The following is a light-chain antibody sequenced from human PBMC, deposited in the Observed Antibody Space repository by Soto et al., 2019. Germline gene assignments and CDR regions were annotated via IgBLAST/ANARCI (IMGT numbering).Light chain of an antibody. V-gene: IGKV3-20*01. J-gene: IGKJ2*01. Sequence: EIVLPQSPVTLSLSPGERATLSCRASQRISSNFSAWFQQKPGLPPRLRIYGASTRASGVPDRFSGGVSGTDFVLTISRLEPEDLAVYYCQQYGHSPFTFGQGTKLQIK. CDR2: GAS. CDR3: QQYGHSPFT. CDR1: QRISSNF.